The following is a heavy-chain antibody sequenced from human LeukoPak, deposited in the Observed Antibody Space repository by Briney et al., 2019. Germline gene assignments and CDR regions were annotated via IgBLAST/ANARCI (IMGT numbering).Heavy chain of an antibody. CDR3: ARGDGGVRGVYYYYYGMDV. J-gene: IGHJ6*02. D-gene: IGHD3-10*01. Sequence: SETLSLTCAVYGGSFSGYYWSWIRQPPGKGLEWIGEINHSGSTYYNPSLKSRVTISVDRSKNQFSLKLSSVTAADTAVYYCARGDGGVRGVYYYYYGMDVWGQGTTVTVSS. CDR1: GGSFSGYY. CDR2: INHSGST. V-gene: IGHV4-34*01.